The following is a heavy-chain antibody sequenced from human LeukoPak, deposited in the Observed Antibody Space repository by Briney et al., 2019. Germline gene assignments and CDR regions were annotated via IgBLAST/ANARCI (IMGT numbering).Heavy chain of an antibody. V-gene: IGHV1-2*02. D-gene: IGHD4-17*01. Sequence: ASVKVSCKASGYTFTDYYIQWMRQAPGQGLEWMGWINPKRCVTTYAQKFQGRDTRTRDTSITTAYMELTRLRSDDTTIYYCARERNYGDYGNAFDVGGQGTKVTVS. CDR1: GYTFTDYY. CDR2: INPKRCVT. J-gene: IGHJ3*01. CDR3: ARERNYGDYGNAFDV.